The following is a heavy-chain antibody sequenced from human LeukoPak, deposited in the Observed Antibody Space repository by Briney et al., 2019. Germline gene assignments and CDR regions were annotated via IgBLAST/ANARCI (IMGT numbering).Heavy chain of an antibody. D-gene: IGHD3-10*01. CDR1: GFTFSSYS. J-gene: IGHJ4*02. V-gene: IGHV3-21*04. Sequence: GGSLRLSCAASGFTFSSYSMNWVRQAPGKGLEWVSSISSSSSYIYYADSVKGRFTISRDNPKNTLHLQMNSLRAEDTAVYFCAKRGVVIRVILVGFHKEAYYFDSWGQGALVTVSS. CDR2: ISSSSSYI. CDR3: AKRGVVIRVILVGFHKEAYYFDS.